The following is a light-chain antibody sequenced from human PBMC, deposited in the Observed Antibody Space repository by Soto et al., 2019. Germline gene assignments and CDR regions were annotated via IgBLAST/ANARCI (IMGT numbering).Light chain of an antibody. Sequence: DIHITQSPSTRSASVGDRGTSTCRASQIISGWLAWYQQKPGKAPKLMIYAASSLQSGVPSRFSGSGYGTDFNLTISSLQPEDFATYYCQQSYSTTWTFGQGTKVDIK. V-gene: IGKV1-39*01. CDR1: QIISGW. J-gene: IGKJ1*01. CDR3: QQSYSTTWT. CDR2: AAS.